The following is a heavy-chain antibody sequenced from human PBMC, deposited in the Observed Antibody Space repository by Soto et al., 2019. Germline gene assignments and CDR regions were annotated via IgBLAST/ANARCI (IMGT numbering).Heavy chain of an antibody. D-gene: IGHD6-13*01. CDR1: GASISSGSYY. J-gene: IGHJ6*02. Sequence: PSETLSLTCTVSGASISSGSYYWGWIRQPPGKGLEWIGTIFYSGPTYYNPSLMGRATISIDRSKSQFSLNVNSVTAADTAGYWWVRVYSNSRSYHYGMDVWDQGTKVTVSS. V-gene: IGHV4-39*01. CDR2: IFYSGPT. CDR3: VRVYSNSRSYHYGMDV.